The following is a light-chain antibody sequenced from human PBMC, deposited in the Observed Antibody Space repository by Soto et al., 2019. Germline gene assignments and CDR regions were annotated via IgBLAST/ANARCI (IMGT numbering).Light chain of an antibody. Sequence: DIQITQSPSSLSASVLDIVTITCRASQSISSWLAWYQQKPGKAPKLMIYAASSLQGGVPSRFSGSGSGTGFTLTISSLQPEDFATYYCQQASSFPPTFGQGTRLEIK. J-gene: IGKJ5*01. CDR1: QSISSW. V-gene: IGKV1-12*01. CDR2: AAS. CDR3: QQASSFPPT.